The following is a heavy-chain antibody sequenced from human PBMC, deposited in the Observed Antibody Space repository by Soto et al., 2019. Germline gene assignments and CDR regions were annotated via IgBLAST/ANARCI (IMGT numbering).Heavy chain of an antibody. D-gene: IGHD5-12*01. Sequence: GSLRLSCXVSGFTFNNSGMHWVRQAPGKGLEWMAVISYDGSDKYYADFVKGRVIISRDNSKNTLNLEMNSLRAEDTATYYCVKDRVPGAYGHYYGMDVWGQGTTVTVSS. V-gene: IGHV3-30*18. J-gene: IGHJ6*02. CDR3: VKDRVPGAYGHYYGMDV. CDR2: ISYDGSDK. CDR1: GFTFNNSG.